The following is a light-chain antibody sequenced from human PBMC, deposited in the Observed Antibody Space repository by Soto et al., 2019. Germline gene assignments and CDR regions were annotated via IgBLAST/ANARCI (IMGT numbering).Light chain of an antibody. CDR1: QSVSSSY. J-gene: IGKJ2*01. CDR2: GAS. V-gene: IGKV3-20*01. CDR3: HQYGSSPYT. Sequence: EIVLTQSPGPLSLSPGERATLSCRASQSVSSSYLAWYQQKPGQAPRLLIYGASSRATGIPDRFSGSGSGTDFTLTISRLEPEDFAVYYCHQYGSSPYTFGQGTKLVIK.